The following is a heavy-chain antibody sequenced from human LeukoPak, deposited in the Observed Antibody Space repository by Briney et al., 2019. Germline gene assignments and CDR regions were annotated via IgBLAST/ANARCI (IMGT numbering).Heavy chain of an antibody. CDR1: GFTFSSYW. D-gene: IGHD5-18*01. Sequence: GGSLRLSCAASGFTFSSYWMHWVRQAPGKGLVWVSRINSDGSSTSYADSEKGRFTISRDNAKNTLYLQMNSLRAEDTAVYYCAREIQLWTYFDYWGQGTLVTVSS. CDR3: AREIQLWTYFDY. V-gene: IGHV3-74*01. CDR2: INSDGSST. J-gene: IGHJ4*02.